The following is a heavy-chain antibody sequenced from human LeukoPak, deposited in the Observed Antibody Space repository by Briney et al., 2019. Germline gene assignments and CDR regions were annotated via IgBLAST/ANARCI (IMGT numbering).Heavy chain of an antibody. Sequence: ASVKVSCKASGYTFTSYDINWVRQATGQGLEWMGWMNPNSGNTGYAQKSQDRVTMTRNTSISTAYMELSSLRSEDTAVYYCARGRRDSRQFDYWGQGTLVTVSS. CDR2: MNPNSGNT. CDR3: ARGRRDSRQFDY. V-gene: IGHV1-8*01. J-gene: IGHJ4*02. D-gene: IGHD3-10*01. CDR1: GYTFTSYD.